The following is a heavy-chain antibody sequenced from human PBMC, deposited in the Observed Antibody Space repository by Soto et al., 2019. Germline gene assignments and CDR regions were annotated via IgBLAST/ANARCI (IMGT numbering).Heavy chain of an antibody. J-gene: IGHJ5*02. Sequence: TSETLSLTCTVSGASISTYYWSWIRQPPGKGLEWIGYIYDSGSTNYSPSLKSRVTISTDTSKNQFSLKLTSVTAADSAVYYCAREDYGGGTNWFDPWGQGTLVTVS. D-gene: IGHD4-17*01. CDR1: GASISTYY. CDR2: IYDSGST. CDR3: AREDYGGGTNWFDP. V-gene: IGHV4-59*01.